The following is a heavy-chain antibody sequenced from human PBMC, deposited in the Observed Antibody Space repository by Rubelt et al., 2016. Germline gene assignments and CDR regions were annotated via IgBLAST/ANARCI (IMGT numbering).Heavy chain of an antibody. CDR2: IYYTGST. V-gene: IGHV4-59*01. CDR3: ARHYDYDRSGNDWATFDI. Sequence: QVQLQESGPGLVKPSETLSLPCTVSGGSITSYYWSWIRQPPGKGLEWIGYIYYTGSTKYNPSLKMRGTRSADTSKNQFSLNLISVTAADTAGYYCARHYDYDRSGNDWATFDIWGQGTMVTVSS. J-gene: IGHJ3*02. D-gene: IGHD3-22*01. CDR1: GGSITSYY.